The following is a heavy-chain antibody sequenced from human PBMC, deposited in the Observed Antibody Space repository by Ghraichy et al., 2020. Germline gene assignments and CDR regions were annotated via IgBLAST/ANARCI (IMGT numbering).Heavy chain of an antibody. Sequence: GGSLRLSCAASGFTFSSYALNWVRQAPGKGLEWVAVISYDGKKIFYTDSVKGRFTISRDDSKNTLYLQMNSLRPQDTAIYYCARAEGRDWGWAYEDYEPQMDNDYYNGVDVWGQGTTVTVSS. J-gene: IGHJ6*02. D-gene: IGHD2-21*01. CDR3: ARAEGRDWGWAYEDYEPQMDNDYYNGVDV. CDR1: GFTFSSYA. CDR2: ISYDGKKI. V-gene: IGHV3-30*04.